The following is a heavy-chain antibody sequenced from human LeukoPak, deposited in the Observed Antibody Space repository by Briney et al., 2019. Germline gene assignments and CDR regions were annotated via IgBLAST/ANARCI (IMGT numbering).Heavy chain of an antibody. J-gene: IGHJ4*02. CDR3: ARVGTFGTGSGTYDI. Sequence: GRSLRLSCAASGFTFSSYGMHWVRQAPGKGLEWVAVIWFDGSDKYYADSVKGRFTISRDNSKNALYLQMNSLRAEDTAVYYCARVGTFGTGSGTYDIWGQGTLVTVSS. CDR1: GFTFSSYG. V-gene: IGHV3-33*08. CDR2: IWFDGSDK. D-gene: IGHD3-10*01.